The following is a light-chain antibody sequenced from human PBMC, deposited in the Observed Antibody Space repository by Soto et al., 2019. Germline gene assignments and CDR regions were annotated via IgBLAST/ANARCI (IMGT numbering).Light chain of an antibody. CDR2: AAS. Sequence: DIQLTQSPSFLSASVGDRVTITCRASQGISSYLAWYQQKPGKAPKLLIYAASTLQSGVPSRFSGSGSGTEFTLTISSLQPEAFATYYCQQLNSYPFTFRPGTKVDIK. CDR3: QQLNSYPFT. V-gene: IGKV1-9*01. CDR1: QGISSY. J-gene: IGKJ3*01.